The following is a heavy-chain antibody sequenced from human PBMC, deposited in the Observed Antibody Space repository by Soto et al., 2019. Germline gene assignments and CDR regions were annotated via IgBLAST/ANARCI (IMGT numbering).Heavy chain of an antibody. Sequence: EVQLLESGGGLVQPGRSLRLSCAASGFTFSSYAMSWVRQAPGKGLEWVSASSGSGGTTYYADSVKGRFTISRDNSMNTLFRQMNSLRAEDTAVYYCAKFFVETGGSSGWPWSFHYWGQGTLVTVSS. CDR3: AKFFVETGGSSGWPWSFHY. V-gene: IGHV3-23*01. J-gene: IGHJ4*02. D-gene: IGHD6-25*01. CDR2: SSGSGGTT. CDR1: GFTFSSYA.